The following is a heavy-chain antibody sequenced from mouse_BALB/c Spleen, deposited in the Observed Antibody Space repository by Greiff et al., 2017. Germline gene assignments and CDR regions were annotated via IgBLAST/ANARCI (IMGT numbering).Heavy chain of an antibody. CDR3: ARHAGTTVDYWYFDV. D-gene: IGHD1-1*01. CDR2: ISNGGGST. CDR1: GFTFSSYT. J-gene: IGHJ1*01. V-gene: IGHV5-12-2*01. Sequence: EVMLVESGGGLVQPGGSLKLSCAASGFTFSSYTMSWVRQTQEKRLEWVAYISNGGGSTYYPDTVKGRFTISRDNAKNTLYLQMSSLKSEDTAMYYCARHAGTTVDYWYFDVWGAGTTVTVSS.